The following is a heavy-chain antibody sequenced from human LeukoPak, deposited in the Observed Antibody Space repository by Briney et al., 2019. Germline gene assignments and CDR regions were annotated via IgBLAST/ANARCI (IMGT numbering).Heavy chain of an antibody. Sequence: SQTLSLTCTVSGGSVTSGNYYWNWVRQPAGKGLEWIGRIYTNGGASYNPSLKSRVTISIDASKNQFSLKLSSVTAADTAVYYCAREPPGYWGQGILVTVSS. CDR1: GGSVTSGNYY. CDR2: IYTNGGA. J-gene: IGHJ4*02. V-gene: IGHV4-61*02. CDR3: AREPPGY.